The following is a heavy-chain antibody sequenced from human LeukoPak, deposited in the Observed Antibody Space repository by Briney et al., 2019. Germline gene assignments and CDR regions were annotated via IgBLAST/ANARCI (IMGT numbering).Heavy chain of an antibody. D-gene: IGHD5-24*01. CDR2: INPGGDNT. V-gene: IGHV1-46*01. J-gene: IGHJ3*02. CDR3: ARIRDGYNDAYDT. Sequence: WASVKVSCKASGYTFTNYYIHWVRQAPGQGLEWMGLINPGGDNTDYAQNFQGRVTMTRDTSTSTVYMGLSSLRSEDTAVYYCARIRDGYNDAYDTWGQGTMVTVSS. CDR1: GYTFTNYY.